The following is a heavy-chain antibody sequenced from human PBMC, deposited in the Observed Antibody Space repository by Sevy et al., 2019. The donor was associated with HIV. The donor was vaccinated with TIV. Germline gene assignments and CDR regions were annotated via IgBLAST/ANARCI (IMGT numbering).Heavy chain of an antibody. CDR2: ISGSGGST. D-gene: IGHD3-10*01. CDR3: AKGEVGQSHYGSGSLFDY. Sequence: GGCLRLSCAASGFTFSSYAMSWVRQAPGKGLEWVSAISGSGGSTYYADSVKGRFTISRDNSKNTLCLQMNSLRAEDTAIYYCAKGEVGQSHYGSGSLFDYWGQGTLVTVSS. V-gene: IGHV3-23*01. J-gene: IGHJ4*02. CDR1: GFTFSSYA.